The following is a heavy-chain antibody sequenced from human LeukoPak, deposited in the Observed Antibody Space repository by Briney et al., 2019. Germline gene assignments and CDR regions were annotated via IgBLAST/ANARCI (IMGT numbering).Heavy chain of an antibody. V-gene: IGHV3-48*04. J-gene: IGHJ3*02. CDR3: ARADAFDI. Sequence: PGGSLRLSCAASGFTFSSYSMNWVRQAPGKGLEWVAYISSGSSTIYYADSVKGRFTISRDNAKNSLYLQMNSLRAEDTAVYYCARADAFDIWGRGTMVTVSS. CDR2: ISSGSSTI. CDR1: GFTFSSYS.